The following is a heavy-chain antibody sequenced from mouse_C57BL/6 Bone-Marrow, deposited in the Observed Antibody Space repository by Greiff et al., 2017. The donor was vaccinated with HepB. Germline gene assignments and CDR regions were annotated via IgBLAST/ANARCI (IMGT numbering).Heavy chain of an antibody. CDR1: GYTFTSYW. J-gene: IGHJ3*01. CDR2: IYPGSGST. Sequence: QVQLKQPGAELVKPGASVKMSCKASGYTFTSYWITWVKQRPGQGLEWIGDIYPGSGSTNYNEKFKSKATLTVDTSSSTAYMQLSSLTSEDSAVYYCARQSYYGPSFAYWGQGTLVTVSA. D-gene: IGHD1-2*01. V-gene: IGHV1-55*01. CDR3: ARQSYYGPSFAY.